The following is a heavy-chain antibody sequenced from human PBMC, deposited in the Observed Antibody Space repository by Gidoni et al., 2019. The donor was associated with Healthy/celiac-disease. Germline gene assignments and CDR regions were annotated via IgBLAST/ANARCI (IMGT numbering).Heavy chain of an antibody. CDR3: ARGSSSNYWYFDL. V-gene: IGHV4-34*01. D-gene: IGHD6-6*01. Sequence: QVQLQQWGAGLLKPSETLSLTCAVYGGSFSGYYWSWIRQPPGKGLEWIGEINHSGSTNYTPSLKSRVTISVDTSKNQFSLKLSSVTAADTAVYYCARGSSSNYWYFDLWGRGTLVTVSS. CDR2: INHSGST. J-gene: IGHJ2*01. CDR1: GGSFSGYY.